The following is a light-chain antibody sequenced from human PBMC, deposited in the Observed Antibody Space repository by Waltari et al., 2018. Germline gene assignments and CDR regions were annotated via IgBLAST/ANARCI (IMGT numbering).Light chain of an antibody. CDR2: DAS. CDR1: QSVSSY. V-gene: IGKV3-11*01. J-gene: IGKJ3*01. CDR3: QQRSNWPIFT. Sequence: EIVLTQSPATLSLSPGERATLSCRASQSVSSYLAWYQQKPGQAPSPLIYDASNRAAGIPARFSGSGSGTDFTLTISSLEPEDFAVYYCQQRSNWPIFTFGPGTKVDIK.